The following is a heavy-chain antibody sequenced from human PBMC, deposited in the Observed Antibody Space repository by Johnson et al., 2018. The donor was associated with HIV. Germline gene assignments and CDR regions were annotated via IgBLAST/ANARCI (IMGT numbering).Heavy chain of an antibody. V-gene: IGHV3-33*01. CDR2: IWYDGTNE. CDR1: GFTFSSSG. Sequence: QVQLVESGGGVVQPERSLRLSCAASGFTFSSSGMLWVRQAPGKGLEWVAVIWYDGTNEYSADSVKGRFTISRDNSKNTLYLQMNSLRAEDTAVYYFARDFIAPELGDAFDIWGQGTMVTVSS. D-gene: IGHD6-25*01. J-gene: IGHJ3*02. CDR3: ARDFIAPELGDAFDI.